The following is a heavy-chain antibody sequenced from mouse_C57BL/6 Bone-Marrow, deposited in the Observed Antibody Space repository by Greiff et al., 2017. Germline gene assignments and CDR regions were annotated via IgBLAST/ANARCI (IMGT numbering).Heavy chain of an antibody. CDR2: IDPSDSYT. CDR3: ARSGANWGLYWYVDV. J-gene: IGHJ1*03. CDR1: GYTFTSYW. Sequence: QVQLQQPGAELVKPGASVKLSCKASGYTFTSYWMQWVKQRPGQGLEWIGEIDPSDSYTNYNQKFKGKATLTVDTSSSTAYMQLSSLTSEDSAVYYCARSGANWGLYWYVDVWGTGTTVTVSS. V-gene: IGHV1-50*01. D-gene: IGHD4-1*01.